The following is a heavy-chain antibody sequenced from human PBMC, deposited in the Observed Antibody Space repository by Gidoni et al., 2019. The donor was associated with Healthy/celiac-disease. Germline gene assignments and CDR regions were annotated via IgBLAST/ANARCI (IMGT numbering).Heavy chain of an antibody. V-gene: IGHV3-9*01. Sequence: EVQLVESGGGLVQPGRSLRLSCASSGFTFDDYSMHWVRQAPGKGLGWVSGISWNSGSIGYADSVKGRFTISRDNAKNSLYLQMNSLRAEDTALYYCAKGLRAGNFYYGMDVWGQGTTVTVSS. D-gene: IGHD6-19*01. CDR1: GFTFDDYS. CDR3: AKGLRAGNFYYGMDV. J-gene: IGHJ6*02. CDR2: ISWNSGSI.